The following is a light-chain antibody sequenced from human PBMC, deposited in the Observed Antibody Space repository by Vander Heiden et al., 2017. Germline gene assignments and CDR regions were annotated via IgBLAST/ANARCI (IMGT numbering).Light chain of an antibody. CDR2: DAS. V-gene: IGKV1-33*01. CDR3: QHYDNLPLT. Sequence: DIQMNQSPSSLSASVGDRVTISCQASQDISNYLNWYQQKPGKAPKLLIYDASNLETGVPSRFSGGGSGTDFTFTISSLQPEDIATYYCQHYDNLPLTFGGGTKVEIK. CDR1: QDISNY. J-gene: IGKJ4*02.